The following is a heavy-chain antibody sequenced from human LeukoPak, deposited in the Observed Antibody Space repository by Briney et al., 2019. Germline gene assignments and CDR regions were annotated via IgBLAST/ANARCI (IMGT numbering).Heavy chain of an antibody. D-gene: IGHD6-25*01. J-gene: IGHJ1*01. CDR1: GYPFIGYY. Sequence: ASVKVSCKASGYPFIGYYMHWVRQAPGQGLEWMGWINPKGGGTNYAQKFQGRVTLTRDTSITTAYMELSRLRSDDTAVYYCARTASGSRPVLGVQRSLFQHWGQGTMVTVSS. V-gene: IGHV1-2*02. CDR2: INPKGGGT. CDR3: ARTASGSRPVLGVQRSLFQH.